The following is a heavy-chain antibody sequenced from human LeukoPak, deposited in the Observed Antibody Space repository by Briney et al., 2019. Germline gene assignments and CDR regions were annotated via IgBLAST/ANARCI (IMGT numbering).Heavy chain of an antibody. CDR3: AREQRPHWYSSSLYYFDY. D-gene: IGHD6-6*01. Sequence: PGGSLRLSCAASGFTFDDYAMHWVRQAPGKGLEWVSDISWNSGSIYYADSVKGRFTISRDNAKNSLYLQMNSLRAEDTAVYYCAREQRPHWYSSSLYYFDYWGQGTLVTVSS. CDR1: GFTFDDYA. V-gene: IGHV3-9*01. CDR2: ISWNSGSI. J-gene: IGHJ4*02.